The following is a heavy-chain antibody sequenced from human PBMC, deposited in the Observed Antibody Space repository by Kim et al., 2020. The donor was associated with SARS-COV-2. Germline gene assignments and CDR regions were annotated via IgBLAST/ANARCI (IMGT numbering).Heavy chain of an antibody. CDR1: GFTFSNYW. CDR2: INSDENST. V-gene: IGHV3-74*01. Sequence: GGSLRLSCAASGFTFSNYWMHWVRQAPGKGLVWVSHINSDENSTSYADSVKGRFTISRDNAKNTLYLQMNSLRAEDTAVYYCARDGRDSGSYPYFDYWGQGSLVTVSS. J-gene: IGHJ4*02. CDR3: ARDGRDSGSYPYFDY. D-gene: IGHD3-10*01.